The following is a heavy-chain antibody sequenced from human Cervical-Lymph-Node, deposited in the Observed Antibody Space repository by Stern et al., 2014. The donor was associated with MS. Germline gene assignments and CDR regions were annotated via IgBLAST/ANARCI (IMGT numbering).Heavy chain of an antibody. CDR3: ARGHIPYAYNYLFDY. V-gene: IGHV3-33*01. CDR2: VWYDGSTA. D-gene: IGHD5-24*01. Sequence: VQLVESGGGVVQPGTSLRLSCAASGFTFRSYGMHWVRQAPGKGLEWVALVWYDGSTAYYRNSVKGRFTISRDNSNNTLFLQMNSLTAEDTAVYYCARGHIPYAYNYLFDYWGQGPLVTVSS. CDR1: GFTFRSYG. J-gene: IGHJ4*02.